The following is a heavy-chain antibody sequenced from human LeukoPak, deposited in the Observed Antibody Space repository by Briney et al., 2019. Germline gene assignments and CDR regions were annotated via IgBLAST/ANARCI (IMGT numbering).Heavy chain of an antibody. CDR2: ISAYNGNT. V-gene: IGHV1-18*01. Sequence: ASVKVSCKASGYTFTSYGISWVRQAPGQGLEWMGWISAYNGNTNYAQKLQGRVTMTTDTSTSTAYMDLRSLRSDDTAVYYCARRGRYSSGWYNGWFDPWGQGTLVTVSS. J-gene: IGHJ5*02. D-gene: IGHD6-19*01. CDR1: GYTFTSYG. CDR3: ARRGRYSSGWYNGWFDP.